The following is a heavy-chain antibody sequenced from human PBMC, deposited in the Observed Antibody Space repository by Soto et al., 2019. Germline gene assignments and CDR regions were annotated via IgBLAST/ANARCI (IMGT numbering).Heavy chain of an antibody. CDR1: GYMFTSYA. CDR3: AVGGRGYSYGRLDV. Sequence: ASVKVSCKASGYMFTSYAMHWVRQAPGQRLEWMGWINAGNGNTKYSQKFQGRVTITRDTSASTAYMELSSLRSEDTAVYYCAVGGRGYSYGRLDVWGQGTTVTVSS. V-gene: IGHV1-3*01. CDR2: INAGNGNT. J-gene: IGHJ6*02. D-gene: IGHD5-18*01.